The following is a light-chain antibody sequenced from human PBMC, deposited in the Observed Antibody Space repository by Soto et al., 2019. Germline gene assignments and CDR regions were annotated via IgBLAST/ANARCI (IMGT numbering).Light chain of an antibody. CDR1: QSVSSNY. J-gene: IGKJ1*01. Sequence: IVLTQSPDTLSLSPGERATLSCRASQSVSSNYLAWYQQKLGQAPRLLIYDASRRATGIPDRFSGSGSGTDFILTISRLEPEYFVVYYCQQYGMPPTFGQGTKVDIK. CDR2: DAS. CDR3: QQYGMPPT. V-gene: IGKV3-20*01.